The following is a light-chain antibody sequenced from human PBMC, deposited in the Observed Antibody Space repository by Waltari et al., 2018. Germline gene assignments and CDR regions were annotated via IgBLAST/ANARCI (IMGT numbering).Light chain of an antibody. Sequence: DIQMTQSPSTLPASVGDRVTITCRASQSISNWLALYQRKPGKAPKLLIDKASSLESGVPSMFSGSGSGTEFTLTISSLQPDDFAIYSCQQYNTYPATFGQGTKVEIK. V-gene: IGKV1-5*03. CDR3: QQYNTYPAT. J-gene: IGKJ1*01. CDR1: QSISNW. CDR2: KAS.